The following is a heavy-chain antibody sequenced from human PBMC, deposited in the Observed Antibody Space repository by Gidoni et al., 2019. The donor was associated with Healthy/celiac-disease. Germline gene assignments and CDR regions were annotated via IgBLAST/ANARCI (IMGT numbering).Heavy chain of an antibody. J-gene: IGHJ4*02. Sequence: EVQLVESGGGLVKPGGSLRLSCAASGFTFISYSMNWVRQAPGKGLEWVSSISSSSSYIYYADSVKGRFTISRDNAKNSLYLQMNSLRAEDTAVYYCARGGDIVVVPADNWGQGTLVTVSS. CDR3: ARGGDIVVVPADN. V-gene: IGHV3-21*01. D-gene: IGHD2-2*01. CDR1: GFTFISYS. CDR2: ISSSSSYI.